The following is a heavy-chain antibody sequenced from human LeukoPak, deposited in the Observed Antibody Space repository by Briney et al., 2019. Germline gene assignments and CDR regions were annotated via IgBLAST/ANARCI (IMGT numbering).Heavy chain of an antibody. J-gene: IGHJ4*02. Sequence: PSETLSLTCAVSGGXISTYYWSWIRQSPGKGLEWIGYISYNGYTNYNPSLNSRVTMSVDTSKSQFSLRLSSVTASDTVVYYCARHLDYYGSGSYEFWGQGTLVTVSS. CDR1: GGXISTYY. V-gene: IGHV4-59*08. D-gene: IGHD3-10*01. CDR2: ISYNGYT. CDR3: ARHLDYYGSGSYEF.